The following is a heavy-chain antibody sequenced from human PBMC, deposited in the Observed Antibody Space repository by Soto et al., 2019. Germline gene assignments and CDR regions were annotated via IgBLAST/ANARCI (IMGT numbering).Heavy chain of an antibody. CDR3: ARGGVTMVRGSFRRYYGMDV. J-gene: IGHJ6*02. D-gene: IGHD3-10*01. Sequence: SETLSLTCAVYGGSFSGYYWSWIRQPPGKGLEWIGEINHSGSTNYNPSLKSRVTISVDTSKNQFSLKLSAVTAADTAVYYCARGGVTMVRGSFRRYYGMDVWGQGTTVTVSS. V-gene: IGHV4-34*01. CDR1: GGSFSGYY. CDR2: INHSGST.